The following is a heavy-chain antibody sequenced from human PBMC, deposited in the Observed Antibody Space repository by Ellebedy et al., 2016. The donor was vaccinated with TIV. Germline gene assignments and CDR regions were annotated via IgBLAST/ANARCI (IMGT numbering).Heavy chain of an antibody. V-gene: IGHV3-53*01. Sequence: GESLKISXAASGSTVSSNYMSWVRQAPGKGLEWVSVIYSGGSTHYADSVKGRFTISRDNSKNTLYLQMNSLRAEDTAVYYCASQGGYYGSGSYFYWGQGTLVTVSS. CDR1: GSTVSSNY. CDR3: ASQGGYYGSGSYFY. D-gene: IGHD3-10*01. J-gene: IGHJ4*02. CDR2: IYSGGST.